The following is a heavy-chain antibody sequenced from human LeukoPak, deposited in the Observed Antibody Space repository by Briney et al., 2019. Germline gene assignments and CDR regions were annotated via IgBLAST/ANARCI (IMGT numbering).Heavy chain of an antibody. CDR3: ASPGIVAAGTDRGFDY. CDR1: GVSISSYY. J-gene: IGHJ4*02. D-gene: IGHD6-13*01. CDR2: IYYSGST. Sequence: SETLSLTCTVSGVSISSYYWSWIRQPPGKGMEWIGFIYYSGSTNYNPSLKSRVTISVDTSKNQFSLGLTSVTAADTAVYYCASPGIVAAGTDRGFDYWGQGTLVTVSS. V-gene: IGHV4-59*01.